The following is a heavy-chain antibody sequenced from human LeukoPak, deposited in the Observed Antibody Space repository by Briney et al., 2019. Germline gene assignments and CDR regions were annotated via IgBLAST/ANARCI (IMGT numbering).Heavy chain of an antibody. CDR1: GASITGYR. V-gene: IGHV4-4*07. CDR2: LSINGDN. CDR3: VREVQLLFYGAVIDH. D-gene: IGHD3-3*01. J-gene: IGHJ4*02. Sequence: SETLSLTCSVSGASITGYRWSWIRQSAVKGLAWLGRLSINGDNTYNPSVSSRVTISRDTSKRQLSVSLKSVTFADTRVLFCVREVQLLFYGAVIDHGGQGTLVAVSP.